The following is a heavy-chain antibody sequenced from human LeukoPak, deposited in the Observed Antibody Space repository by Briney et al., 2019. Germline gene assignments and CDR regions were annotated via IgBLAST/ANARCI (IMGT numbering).Heavy chain of an antibody. V-gene: IGHV3-20*04. CDR3: ARGRNSGYECFDI. J-gene: IGHJ3*02. CDR1: GFTFDDYG. CDR2: INWNGGST. D-gene: IGHD5-12*01. Sequence: GGSLRLSCAASGFTFDDYGMSWVRQAPGKGLEWVSGINWNGGSTGYADSVKGRFTISRDNGKNSLYLQMSSLRAEDTALYYCARGRNSGYECFDIWGQGTMVTVSS.